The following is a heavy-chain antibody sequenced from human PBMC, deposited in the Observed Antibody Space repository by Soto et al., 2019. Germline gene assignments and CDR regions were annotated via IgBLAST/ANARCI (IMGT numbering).Heavy chain of an antibody. J-gene: IGHJ5*02. D-gene: IGHD2-8*01. Sequence: XDSLNVSCTSSGYDFTSYLIAFVLQMPGKGLEWMGIIYPGDSDTRYSPSFQGQVTISVDKSITTAYLQWSSLKASDTAMYYCARGYCTNTICDPWFDPWGQGTLVTVSS. CDR3: ARGYCTNTICDPWFDP. CDR1: GYDFTSYL. CDR2: IYPGDSDT. V-gene: IGHV5-51*01.